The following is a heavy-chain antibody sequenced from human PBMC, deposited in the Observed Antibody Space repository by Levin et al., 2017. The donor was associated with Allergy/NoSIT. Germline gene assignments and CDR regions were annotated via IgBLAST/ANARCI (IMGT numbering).Heavy chain of an antibody. J-gene: IGHJ4*02. D-gene: IGHD5-18*01. CDR3: ARCVDTAMVRVDY. V-gene: IGHV1-2*02. Sequence: GASVKVSCKASGYTFTGYYMHWVRQAPGQGLEWMGWINPNSGGTNYAQKFQGRVTMTRDTSISTAYMELSRLRSDDTAVYYCARCVDTAMVRVDYWGQGTLVTVSS. CDR2: INPNSGGT. CDR1: GYTFTGYY.